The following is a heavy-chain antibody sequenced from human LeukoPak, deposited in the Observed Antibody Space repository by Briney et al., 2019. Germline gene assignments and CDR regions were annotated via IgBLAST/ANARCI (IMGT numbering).Heavy chain of an antibody. D-gene: IGHD6-19*01. CDR1: GGSISSYY. Sequence: SETLSLTCTVSGGSISSYYWRWIRQPAGKGLEWIGRIYTSGSTNYNPSLKSRVTMSVDTSKNQFSLKLSSVTAADTAVYHCARATGIAVAGPYYYYYGMDVWGQGTTVTVSS. CDR2: IYTSGST. CDR3: ARATGIAVAGPYYYYYGMDV. J-gene: IGHJ6*02. V-gene: IGHV4-4*07.